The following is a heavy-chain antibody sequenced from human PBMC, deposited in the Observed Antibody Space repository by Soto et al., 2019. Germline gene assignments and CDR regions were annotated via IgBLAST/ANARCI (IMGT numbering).Heavy chain of an antibody. Sequence: GGSLRLSCAASGFTFSSYATSWVRQAPGKGLEWVSAISGSGGSTYYADSVKGRFTISRDNSKNTLYLQMNSLRAEDTAVYYCAKASSWPPRGYFDYWGQGTLVTVSS. J-gene: IGHJ4*02. CDR2: ISGSGGST. CDR3: AKASSWPPRGYFDY. D-gene: IGHD6-13*01. V-gene: IGHV3-23*01. CDR1: GFTFSSYA.